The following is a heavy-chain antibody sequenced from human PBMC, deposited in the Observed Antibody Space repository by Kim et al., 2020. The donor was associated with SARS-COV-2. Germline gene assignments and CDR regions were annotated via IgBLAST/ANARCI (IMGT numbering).Heavy chain of an antibody. V-gene: IGHV3-64D*06. CDR2: SSNGGST. Sequence: SSNGGSTYYADSVKGRFTISRDNSKNTLYLQMSSLRAEDTAVYYCVKSTGTDYWGQGTLVTVSS. D-gene: IGHD4-17*01. J-gene: IGHJ4*02. CDR3: VKSTGTDY.